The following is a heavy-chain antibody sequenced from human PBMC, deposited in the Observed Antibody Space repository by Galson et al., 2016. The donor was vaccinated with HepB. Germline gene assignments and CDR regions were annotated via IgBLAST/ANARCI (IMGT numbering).Heavy chain of an antibody. V-gene: IGHV3-7*03. CDR3: AKDRGWGSVYGMEV. CDR2: IKQDGSET. Sequence: SLRLSCAAHRFTFSNYWMTWVRQAPGKGLEWVANIKQDGSETHYVDSVKGRFTISRDNAKNSLYLQMHSLRAEDTAVYYCAKDRGWGSVYGMEVWGQGTTVTVSS. J-gene: IGHJ6*02. CDR1: RFTFSNYW. D-gene: IGHD7-27*01.